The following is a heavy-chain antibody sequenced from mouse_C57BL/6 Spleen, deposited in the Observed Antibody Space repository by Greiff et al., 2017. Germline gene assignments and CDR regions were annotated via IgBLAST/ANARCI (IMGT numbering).Heavy chain of an antibody. CDR2: IYPRDGST. CDR3: AREVAAQFHFDY. J-gene: IGHJ2*01. D-gene: IGHD1-3*01. V-gene: IGHV1-78*01. Sequence: QVQLQQSDAELVQPGDSVKISCKVSGYTFTDHTIHWMQQRPEQGLEWIGYIYPRDGSTKYHEKLKGKATLTADKSSSTAYMQLNSLTSEDSAVYFGAREVAAQFHFDYWGQGTTLTVSS. CDR1: GYTFTDHT.